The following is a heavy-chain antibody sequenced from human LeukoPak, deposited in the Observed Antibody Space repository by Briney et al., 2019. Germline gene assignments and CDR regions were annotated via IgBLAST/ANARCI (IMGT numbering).Heavy chain of an antibody. CDR3: AREGYFAFDY. J-gene: IGHJ4*02. Sequence: GGSLRLSCVASGFTFSDYSMDWVRQAPGKGLEWVAFISSGGHNKDYADSVKGRFTISRDNSKNTVYLQMDSLRPEDTAIFYCAREGYFAFDYWGQGNLVTVSS. CDR2: ISSGGHNK. D-gene: IGHD3-9*01. CDR1: GFTFSDYS. V-gene: IGHV3-30-3*01.